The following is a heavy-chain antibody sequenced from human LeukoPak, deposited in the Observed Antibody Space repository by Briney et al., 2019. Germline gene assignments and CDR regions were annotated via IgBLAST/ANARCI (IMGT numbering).Heavy chain of an antibody. CDR2: FDPKDGDT. J-gene: IGHJ6*03. CDR3: AFSSYYLQGNYYYMDV. Sequence: ASVKVSCKVSGYTLTELSVHWVRQAPGKGLEWMGNFDPKDGDTIYAQRFQGRVTMTEDTSTHTAYMELSSLRSEDTAVYYCAFSSYYLQGNYYYMDVWGKGTTVTVSS. V-gene: IGHV1-24*01. D-gene: IGHD1-26*01. CDR1: GYTLTELS.